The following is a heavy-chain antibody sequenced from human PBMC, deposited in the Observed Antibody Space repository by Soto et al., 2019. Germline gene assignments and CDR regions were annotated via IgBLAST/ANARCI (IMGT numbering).Heavy chain of an antibody. D-gene: IGHD5-12*01. CDR1: GFSFSSHA. CDR3: AKGSIEYSASVDN. CDR2: ISARGGSS. Sequence: DVHLLESGGGLVQPGGSLRLSCAASGFSFSSHAMVWVRQAPGKGLEWVAVISARGGSSYFADSVKGRFTLSRDNSKNVLSLEMNSLRAEDTAIYFCAKGSIEYSASVDNWGQGTLVVVSS. V-gene: IGHV3-23*01. J-gene: IGHJ4*02.